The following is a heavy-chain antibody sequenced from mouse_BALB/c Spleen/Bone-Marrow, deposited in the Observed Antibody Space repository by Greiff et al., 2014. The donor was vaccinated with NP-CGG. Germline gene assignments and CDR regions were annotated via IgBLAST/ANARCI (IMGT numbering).Heavy chain of an antibody. CDR3: ARNWDWVFDY. CDR2: IYPGNNDA. V-gene: IGHV1-5*01. Sequence: VQLKESGTVLARPGASLRMSCKASGYTFTNYWINWIKQRPGQGLEWIGAIYPGNNDAKYTQKFKAKAKLTAVTSTSTADMVLSSLTSEDYAVYYCARNWDWVFDYWGQGTLVTVSA. D-gene: IGHD4-1*01. J-gene: IGHJ3*01. CDR1: GYTFTNYW.